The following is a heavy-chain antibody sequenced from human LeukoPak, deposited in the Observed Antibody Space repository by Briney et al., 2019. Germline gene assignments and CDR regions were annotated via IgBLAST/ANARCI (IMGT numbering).Heavy chain of an antibody. Sequence: PGGSLRLSCAASGFTVSSKYMSWVRQAPGKGLEWVSAIGTAGDTYYPGSVKGRFTISRENAKNSLYLQMNSLRAGDTAVYYCARDRYGMDVWGQGTTVTVSS. J-gene: IGHJ6*02. CDR2: IGTAGDT. CDR1: GFTVSSKY. V-gene: IGHV3-13*01. CDR3: ARDRYGMDV.